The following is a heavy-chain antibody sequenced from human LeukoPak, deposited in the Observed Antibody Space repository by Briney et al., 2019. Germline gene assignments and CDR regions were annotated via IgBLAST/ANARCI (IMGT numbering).Heavy chain of an antibody. D-gene: IGHD4-17*01. V-gene: IGHV4-59*01. CDR2: IFHSGST. J-gene: IGHJ4*02. Sequence: PSETLSLTCTVSGDSLSSYYWSWIRQPPGKGLEWIGYIFHSGSTIYNSSLKSRVTISVDTSKNQFSLKLSSVTAADTAVYYCARAPLTYGDYAFDYWGQGTLVTVSS. CDR1: GDSLSSYY. CDR3: ARAPLTYGDYAFDY.